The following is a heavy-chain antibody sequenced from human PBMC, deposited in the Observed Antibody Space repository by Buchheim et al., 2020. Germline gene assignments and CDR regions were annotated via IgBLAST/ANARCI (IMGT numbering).Heavy chain of an antibody. D-gene: IGHD6-13*01. CDR1: GGSFSGYY. Sequence: QVQLQQWGAGLLKPSETLSLTCAVYGGSFSGYYWSWIRQPPGKGMEWNGEINHSGSTNYNPSLTSRVTISVATSKTQIYLKLSSVTAADTAVYYCARRRIAAAAPFDYWGQGTL. V-gene: IGHV4-34*01. CDR3: ARRRIAAAAPFDY. J-gene: IGHJ4*02. CDR2: INHSGST.